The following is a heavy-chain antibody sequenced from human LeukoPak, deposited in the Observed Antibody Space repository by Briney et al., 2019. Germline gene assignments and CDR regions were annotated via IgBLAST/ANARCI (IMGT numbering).Heavy chain of an antibody. CDR2: IHYSGTT. V-gene: IGHV4-59*12. J-gene: IGHJ4*02. CDR1: GGSISSYY. CDR3: ARVIVVVPAAHHDYFDY. Sequence: SETLSLTCTVSGGSISSYYWSWIRQPPGKGLEWIGYIHYSGTTNYNPSLKSRVTISVDTSKNQFSLKLSSVTAADTAVYYCARVIVVVPAAHHDYFDYWGQGTLVTVSS. D-gene: IGHD2-2*01.